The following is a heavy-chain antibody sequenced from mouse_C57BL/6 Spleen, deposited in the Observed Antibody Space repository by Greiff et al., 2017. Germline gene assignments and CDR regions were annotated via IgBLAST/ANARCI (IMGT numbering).Heavy chain of an antibody. Sequence: VQLQQSGPELVKPGASVKISCKASGYSFTGYYMHWVKQSHGNILDWIGYIYPYNGVSSYNQKFKGKATLTVDKSSSTAYMGLRSLTSEDSAVYYCARTPYDYGRVGGAMDYWGQGTSVTVSS. J-gene: IGHJ4*01. V-gene: IGHV1-31*01. CDR3: ARTPYDYGRVGGAMDY. CDR1: GYSFTGYY. CDR2: IYPYNGVS. D-gene: IGHD2-4*01.